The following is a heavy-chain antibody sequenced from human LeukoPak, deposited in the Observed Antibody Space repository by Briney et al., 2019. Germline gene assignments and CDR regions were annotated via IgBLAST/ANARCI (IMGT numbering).Heavy chain of an antibody. V-gene: IGHV3-23*01. Sequence: GGSLRLSCAASGFTFSSYAMSWVRQTPGKGLEWVSGISASGDRTYCAEADSVKGRFTISRDNSKTTLYLQMISLRAEDTAVYYCARESEGGPTDLDYWGQGTLVTVSS. D-gene: IGHD1-26*01. CDR2: ISASGDRT. J-gene: IGHJ4*02. CDR1: GFTFSSYA. CDR3: ARESEGGPTDLDY.